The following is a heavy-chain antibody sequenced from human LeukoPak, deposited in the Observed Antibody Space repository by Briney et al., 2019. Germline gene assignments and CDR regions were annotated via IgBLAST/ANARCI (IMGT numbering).Heavy chain of an antibody. CDR2: MNPNSGNT. Sequence: ASVKVSCKASGYTFTSYDINWVRQATGQGLEWMGWMNPNSGNTGYAQKFQGRVTMTRNTSISTAYMELSSLRSEDTAVYYCASGIGTYYDFWSGYYKSWAFDIWGQGTMVTVSS. CDR3: ASGIGTYYDFWSGYYKSWAFDI. J-gene: IGHJ3*02. V-gene: IGHV1-8*01. CDR1: GYTFTSYD. D-gene: IGHD3-3*01.